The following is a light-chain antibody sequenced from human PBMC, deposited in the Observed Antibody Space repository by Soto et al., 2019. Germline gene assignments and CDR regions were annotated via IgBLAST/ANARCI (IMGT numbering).Light chain of an antibody. Sequence: EIVLTQSPATLSLSPGERATLSCRASQSVSSSYLAWYQQKPGQAPRPLIYGASSRATGTPDRFSGSGSGTDFTLTISRLEPEDFAVYYCQQYGSSPPTFGPGTKVDIK. CDR1: QSVSSSY. CDR3: QQYGSSPPT. J-gene: IGKJ3*01. CDR2: GAS. V-gene: IGKV3-20*01.